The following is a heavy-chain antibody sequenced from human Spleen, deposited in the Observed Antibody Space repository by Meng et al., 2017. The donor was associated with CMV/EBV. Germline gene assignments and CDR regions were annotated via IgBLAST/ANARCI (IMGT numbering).Heavy chain of an antibody. V-gene: IGHV3-23*03. CDR3: AKDLFCCTGTFDH. Sequence: GESLKISCAASGFTFSNFGMAWVRQAPGKGLEWVSDIHRGGSSTYYADSVKGRFTISRDNSRNTLYLQMNSLRADDTAVYYCAKDLFCCTGTFDHWGQGTLVTVSS. CDR2: IHRGGSST. D-gene: IGHD3-3*01. J-gene: IGHJ4*02. CDR1: GFTFSNFG.